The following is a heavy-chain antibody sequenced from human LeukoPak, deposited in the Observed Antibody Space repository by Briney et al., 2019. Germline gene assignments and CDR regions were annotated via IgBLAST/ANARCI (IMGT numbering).Heavy chain of an antibody. V-gene: IGHV4-39*07. D-gene: IGHD5-18*01. CDR1: GDSISSSSYY. CDR2: IYYSGST. CDR3: ARDRSEAAMVENWFDP. Sequence: SETLSLTCTVSGDSISSSSYYWGWIRQPPGKGLEWIGSIYYSGSTNYNPSLKSRVTMSVDTSKNQFSLKLSSVTAADTAVYYCARDRSEAAMVENWFDPWGQGTLVTVSS. J-gene: IGHJ5*02.